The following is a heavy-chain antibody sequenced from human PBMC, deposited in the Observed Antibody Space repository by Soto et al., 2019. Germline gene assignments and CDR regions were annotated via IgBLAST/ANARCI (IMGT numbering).Heavy chain of an antibody. Sequence: SETLSLTCAVYGGSFSGYYWSWIRQPPGKGLEWIGEINHSGSTNYNPSLKSRVTISVDTSKNQFSLKLSSVTAADTAVYYCARGYDSSCYRPCYYYGMYFSSQGTTVPVS. V-gene: IGHV4-34*01. CDR3: ARGYDSSCYRPCYYYGMYF. CDR2: INHSGST. J-gene: IGHJ6*02. CDR1: GGSFSGYY. D-gene: IGHD3-22*01.